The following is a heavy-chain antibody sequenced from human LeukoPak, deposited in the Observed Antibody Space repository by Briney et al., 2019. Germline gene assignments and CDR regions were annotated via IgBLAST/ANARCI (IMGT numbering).Heavy chain of an antibody. CDR3: ARLNCSGGSCYSWGFDY. CDR2: IYPGDSDT. J-gene: IGHJ4*02. Sequence: GESLKISCKGSGYSFTSYWIGWVRQMPGKGLEWMGIIYPGDSDTRYSPSFQGQVTISADKSISTAYLQWSSLKASDTAMYYYARLNCSGGSCYSWGFDYWGQGTLVTVSS. D-gene: IGHD2-15*01. CDR1: GYSFTSYW. V-gene: IGHV5-51*01.